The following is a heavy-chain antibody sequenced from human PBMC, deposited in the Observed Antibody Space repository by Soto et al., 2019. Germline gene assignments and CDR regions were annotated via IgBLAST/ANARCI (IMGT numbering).Heavy chain of an antibody. J-gene: IGHJ4*02. CDR3: AHALRRRDCSGGRCYSFDY. D-gene: IGHD2-15*01. CDR1: GFSLSTSGVG. Sequence: SGPTLVNPTQTLALTCTFSGFSLSTSGVGGGWIRQAPGKALEWLAGIYWDDDNRYRPSQTSRLPIIKATSKNQVVLIMTNMDPVDTATYYCAHALRRRDCSGGRCYSFDYWGQGTLVTVS. V-gene: IGHV2-5*02. CDR2: IYWDDDN.